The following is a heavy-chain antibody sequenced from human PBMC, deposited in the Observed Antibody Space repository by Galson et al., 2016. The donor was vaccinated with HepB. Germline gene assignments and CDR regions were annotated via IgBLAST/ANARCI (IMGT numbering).Heavy chain of an antibody. CDR1: GYTFIGYA. J-gene: IGHJ4*02. Sequence: SVKVSCKASGYTFIGYAISWVRQAPGQGLEWMGWISTINGYTNYAQKIQGRVTMTTDSSTTTAYMELRSLRPDDTAAYYCARDYYYDSSGYYRPYDYWGQGTLVTVSS. V-gene: IGHV1-18*01. CDR3: ARDYYYDSSGYYRPYDY. CDR2: ISTINGYT. D-gene: IGHD3-22*01.